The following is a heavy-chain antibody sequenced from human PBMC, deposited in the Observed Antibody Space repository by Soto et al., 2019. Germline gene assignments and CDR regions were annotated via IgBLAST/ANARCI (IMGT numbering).Heavy chain of an antibody. Sequence: ESGGGLVQPGGSLRLSCGVSGFTFNEFEMNWVRQAPGKGLEWLAYIDGSGTTKKYADSVRGRFTISRDNPNNSLFLQMSSLSAADTAIYYCARGFGRLNYWGQGTLVSVSS. V-gene: IGHV3-48*03. CDR3: ARGFGRLNY. CDR2: IDGSGTTK. J-gene: IGHJ4*02. CDR1: GFTFNEFE. D-gene: IGHD3-10*01.